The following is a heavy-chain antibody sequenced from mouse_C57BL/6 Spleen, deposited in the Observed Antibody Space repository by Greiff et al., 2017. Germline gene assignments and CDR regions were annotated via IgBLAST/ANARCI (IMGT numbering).Heavy chain of an antibody. D-gene: IGHD1-1*01. J-gene: IGHJ2*01. CDR2: IRLKSDNYAT. V-gene: IGHV6-3*01. Sequence: EVQLVESGGGLVQPGGSMKLSCVASGFTFSNYWMNWVRQSPEKGLEWVAQIRLKSDNYATHYAESVKGRFTISRDDSKSSVYLQLNNLRAEDTGIYYCTDYGRSWDFDYWGQGTTLTVSS. CDR1: GFTFSNYW. CDR3: TDYGRSWDFDY.